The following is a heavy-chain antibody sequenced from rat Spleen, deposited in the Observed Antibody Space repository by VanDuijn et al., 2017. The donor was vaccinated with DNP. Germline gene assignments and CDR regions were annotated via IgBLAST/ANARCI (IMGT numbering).Heavy chain of an antibody. CDR1: GFSLTSYG. CDR2: IWSGGST. Sequence: QVQLKESGPGLVQPSQTLSLTCTVSGFSLTSYGVSWVRQPPGKGLEWIGAIWSGGSTDYNSALKSRLSISRDTSKIQVLLKMNSLQTEDTAMYFRARLVGFGPAYWGQGTLVTVSS. CDR3: ARLVGFGPAY. D-gene: IGHD1-12*02. J-gene: IGHJ3*01. V-gene: IGHV2-16*01.